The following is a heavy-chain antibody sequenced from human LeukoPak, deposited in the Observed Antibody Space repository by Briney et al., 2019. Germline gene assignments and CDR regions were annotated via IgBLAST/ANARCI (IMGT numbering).Heavy chain of an antibody. CDR1: GYTFTSYG. J-gene: IGHJ3*02. Sequence: ASVKVSCKASGYTFTSYGISWVRQAPGQGLEWMGWISAYNGHTNYAQKFQGRVTMTTDTSTSTAYMELRSLRSDDTAVYYCARDRTNWDAFDIWGQGTMVTVSS. CDR2: ISAYNGHT. D-gene: IGHD2-8*01. V-gene: IGHV1-18*01. CDR3: ARDRTNWDAFDI.